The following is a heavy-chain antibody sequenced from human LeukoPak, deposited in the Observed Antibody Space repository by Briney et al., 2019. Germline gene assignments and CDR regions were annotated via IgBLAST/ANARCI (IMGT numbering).Heavy chain of an antibody. D-gene: IGHD1-26*01. Sequence: PSETLSLTCTVSGGSISNSYWSWVRQPPGKGLEWIGYTSYSGSTNYNPSLKSRVTISVDTSTYQFSLRLISVTAADTAVYYCARTVSGDYYGMDVWGQGTTVTVSS. J-gene: IGHJ6*02. V-gene: IGHV4-59*08. CDR2: TSYSGST. CDR1: GGSISNSY. CDR3: ARTVSGDYYGMDV.